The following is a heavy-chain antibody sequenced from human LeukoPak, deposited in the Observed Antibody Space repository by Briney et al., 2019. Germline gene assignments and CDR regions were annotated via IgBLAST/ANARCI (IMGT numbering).Heavy chain of an antibody. CDR3: ARLGLEVGGPNWFDP. CDR2: IKRDGSQK. D-gene: IGHD1-1*01. J-gene: IGHJ5*02. V-gene: IGHV3-7*01. CDR1: GFSFSSNW. Sequence: PGGSLRLSCAAPGFSFSSNWMGWVRQAPGKGLEWVAHIKRDGSQKYYLDSVKGRFTISRDNAKNSLYLQMNSLGVEDTAVYYCARLGLEVGGPNWFDPWGQGTLVTVSS.